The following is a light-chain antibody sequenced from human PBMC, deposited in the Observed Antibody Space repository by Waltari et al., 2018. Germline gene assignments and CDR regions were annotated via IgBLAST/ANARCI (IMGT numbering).Light chain of an antibody. CDR3: SSRDSGAHRHV. CDR1: SRRRYY. Sequence: SSELTQDTAVSVALGQTVRITCQGKSRRRYYATWYQQKAGQAPILVIYGQNNRPSGIPDRFSGSYSGRTASLTITGAQAEDEADYYCSSRDSGAHRHVFGTGTKVTVL. CDR2: GQN. V-gene: IGLV3-19*01. J-gene: IGLJ1*01.